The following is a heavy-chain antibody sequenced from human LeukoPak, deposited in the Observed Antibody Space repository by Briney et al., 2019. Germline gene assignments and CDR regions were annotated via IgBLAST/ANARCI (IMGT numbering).Heavy chain of an antibody. Sequence: PGGSLRLSCAASGFTFSNYWMNWVRQAPGKGLEWVANINQDGNEKYYVDSVKGRFTISRDNAKNPLYLQMNSLRAEDTAVYYCARRKGTVVTTGFDYWGQGTLVTVSS. J-gene: IGHJ4*02. CDR2: INQDGNEK. D-gene: IGHD4-23*01. CDR1: GFTFSNYW. V-gene: IGHV3-7*01. CDR3: ARRKGTVVTTGFDY.